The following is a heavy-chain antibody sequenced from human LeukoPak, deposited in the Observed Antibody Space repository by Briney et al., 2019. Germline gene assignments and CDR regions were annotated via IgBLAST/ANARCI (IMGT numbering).Heavy chain of an antibody. D-gene: IGHD5-24*01. V-gene: IGHV3-7*01. CDR1: GFSFSDYW. CDR3: ANLWEMGY. J-gene: IGHJ4*02. Sequence: GGSLRLSCAASGFSFSDYWMSWVRQALGKGLEWVANVKPDGSEKYYVDSVKGRFTISRDNARNSLYLQMDSLRAEDTAVYYCANLWEMGYWGQGTLVTVSS. CDR2: VKPDGSEK.